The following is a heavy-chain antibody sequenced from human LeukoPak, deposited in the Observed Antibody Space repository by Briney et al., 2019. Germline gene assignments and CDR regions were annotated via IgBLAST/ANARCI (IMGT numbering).Heavy chain of an antibody. J-gene: IGHJ4*02. CDR2: ISYDGSNK. D-gene: IGHD3-22*01. V-gene: IGHV3-30*18. Sequence: PGGSLRLSCAASGFTFNSYSMYWVRQAPGKGLEWVAVISYDGSNKYYADSVKGRFTISRDNSKNTLHLQMNSLRVEDAAVYYCAKSFYDSGGYYGIIDYRGQGTLVTVSS. CDR3: AKSFYDSGGYYGIIDY. CDR1: GFTFNSYS.